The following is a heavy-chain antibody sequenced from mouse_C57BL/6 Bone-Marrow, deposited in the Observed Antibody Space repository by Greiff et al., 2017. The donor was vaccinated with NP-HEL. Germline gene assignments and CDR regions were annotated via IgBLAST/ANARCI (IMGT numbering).Heavy chain of an antibody. Sequence: VQLQQSGPELVKPGASVKISCKASGYSFTDYNMNWAKQSNGKSLEWIGVINPNYGTTSYNQKFKGKATLTVDQSSSTAYMQLNSLTSEDSAVYYCARPSITTVVAHWYFDVWGTGTTVTVSS. CDR1: GYSFTDYN. CDR2: INPNYGTT. J-gene: IGHJ1*03. CDR3: ARPSITTVVAHWYFDV. D-gene: IGHD1-1*01. V-gene: IGHV1-39*01.